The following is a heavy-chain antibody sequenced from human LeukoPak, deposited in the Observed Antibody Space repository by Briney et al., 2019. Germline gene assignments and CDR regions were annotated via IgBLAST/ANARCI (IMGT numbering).Heavy chain of an antibody. Sequence: GGSLRLSCAASGFTFSDYYMSWIRQAPGKGLEWVSYISSSGSTVYYADSVKGRFTISRDNAKNSLYLQMNSLRAEGTAVYYCARGSRSIAAARGPWGQGTLVTVSS. D-gene: IGHD6-13*01. CDR1: GFTFSDYY. J-gene: IGHJ5*02. CDR3: ARGSRSIAAARGP. CDR2: ISSSGSTV. V-gene: IGHV3-11*01.